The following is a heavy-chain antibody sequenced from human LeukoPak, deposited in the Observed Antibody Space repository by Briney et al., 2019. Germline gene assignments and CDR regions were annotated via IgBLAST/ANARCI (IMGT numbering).Heavy chain of an antibody. CDR2: IYYSGST. D-gene: IGHD2-2*01. CDR3: ARVPSSRAPFDY. CDR1: GGSISSYY. V-gene: IGHV4-59*01. Sequence: SETLSLTCTVSGGSISSYYWSWIRQPPGKGLEWIGYIYYSGSTNYNPSLKSRVTISVDTSKNQFSLKLSSVTAADTAVYYYARVPSSRAPFDYWGQGTLVTVSS. J-gene: IGHJ4*02.